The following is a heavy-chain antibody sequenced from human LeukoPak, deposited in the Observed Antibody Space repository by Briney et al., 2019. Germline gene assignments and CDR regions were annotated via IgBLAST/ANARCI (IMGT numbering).Heavy chain of an antibody. CDR3: AKDFRIGYSAHFDY. Sequence: GGSLRLSCVGSGFTFRSHAMSWVRQAPEKGLEFVSGIYENGGTTYYADSVKGRFPISRDNSKNTLYLQMDSLRGEDTAVYYCAKDFRIGYSAHFDYWGQGALVTVSS. J-gene: IGHJ4*02. CDR1: GFTFRSHA. CDR2: IYENGGTT. V-gene: IGHV3-23*01. D-gene: IGHD2-21*01.